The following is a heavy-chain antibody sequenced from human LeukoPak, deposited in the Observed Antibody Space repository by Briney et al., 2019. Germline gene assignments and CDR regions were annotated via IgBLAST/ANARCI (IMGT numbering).Heavy chain of an antibody. CDR2: INNDGSYI. CDR3: ARDGSAYNLDY. V-gene: IGHV3-74*01. CDR1: GFTFSPSW. Sequence: GGSLRLSCAASGFTFSPSWMHWVRQAPGKGLEWVSRINNDGSYINYADSVKGRFTVSRDNAKNTLNLQMNSLRAEDTAVYFCARDGSAYNLDYWGQGVLVTVSS. D-gene: IGHD3-16*01. J-gene: IGHJ4*02.